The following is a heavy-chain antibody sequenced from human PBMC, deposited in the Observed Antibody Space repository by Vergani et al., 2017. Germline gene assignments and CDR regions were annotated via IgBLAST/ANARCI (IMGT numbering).Heavy chain of an antibody. Sequence: QVQLVQSGAEVKKPGASVKVSCKASGYTFTSYGISWVRQAPGQGLEWMGWISAYNGNTNYAQKLQGRVTISVDTSKNQFSLKLSSVTAADTAVYYCARGLRTARYCSSTSCRLGAFDIWGQGTMVTVSS. CDR3: ARGLRTARYCSSTSCRLGAFDI. J-gene: IGHJ3*02. CDR2: ISAYNGNT. V-gene: IGHV1-18*04. D-gene: IGHD2-2*01. CDR1: GYTFTSYG.